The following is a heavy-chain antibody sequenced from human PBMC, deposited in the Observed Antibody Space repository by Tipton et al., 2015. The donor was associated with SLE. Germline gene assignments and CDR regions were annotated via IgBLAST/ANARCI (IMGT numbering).Heavy chain of an antibody. CDR1: GGSITSGGYY. V-gene: IGHV4-61*08. CDR3: ARGDYYSWFDP. J-gene: IGHJ5*02. CDR2: FYFSSST. Sequence: PGLVKPSGTLSLTCSVSGGSITSGGYYWTWIRQHPGKGLEWIGYFYFSSSTTYNPSLKGRVTISEDTSKNQFSLKLSSVTAADTAVYYCARGDYYSWFDPWGQGTLVTVSS. D-gene: IGHD3-10*01.